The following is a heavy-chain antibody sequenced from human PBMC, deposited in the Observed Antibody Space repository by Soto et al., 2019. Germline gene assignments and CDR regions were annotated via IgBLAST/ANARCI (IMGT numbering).Heavy chain of an antibody. D-gene: IGHD2-2*03. Sequence: AAVKVSCKASGYTFTSYGISWVRQAPGQGLEWMGWISAYNGNTNYAQKLQGRVTMTTDTSTSTAYMELRSLRSDDTAVYYCARDGYCSSTSCYGNLFDPWGQRTLVTVSS. CDR1: GYTFTSYG. V-gene: IGHV1-18*01. CDR3: ARDGYCSSTSCYGNLFDP. J-gene: IGHJ5*02. CDR2: ISAYNGNT.